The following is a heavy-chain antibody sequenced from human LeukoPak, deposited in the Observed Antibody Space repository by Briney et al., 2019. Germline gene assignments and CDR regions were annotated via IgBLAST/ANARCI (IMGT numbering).Heavy chain of an antibody. D-gene: IGHD2-15*01. V-gene: IGHV1-46*01. J-gene: IGHJ3*02. CDR1: AYTFTNYY. CDR2: INPSGGST. CDR3: ARSLSWYDAFDI. Sequence: ASVKVSCKASAYTFTNYYMHWVRQAPGQGLEWMGVINPSGGSTSYAQKFQGRVTVTRDTSTNTVYMELSSLRSEDTAVYYCARSLSWYDAFDIWGQGTLVTVSS.